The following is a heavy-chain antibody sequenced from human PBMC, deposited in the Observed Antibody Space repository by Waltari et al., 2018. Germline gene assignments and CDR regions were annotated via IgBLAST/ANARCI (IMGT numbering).Heavy chain of an antibody. D-gene: IGHD3-3*01. J-gene: IGHJ2*01. V-gene: IGHV4-39*07. CDR1: GGSISSSSYY. Sequence: QLQLQESGPGLVKPSETLSLTCPVSGGSISSSSYYWGWIRQPPGKGLEWIGSIYYSGGTYYNPSLKSRVTISVDTSKNQFSLKLSSVTAADTAVYYCASVNRQLYRFWSGYSGWYFDLWGRGTLVTVSS. CDR3: ASVNRQLYRFWSGYSGWYFDL. CDR2: IYYSGGT.